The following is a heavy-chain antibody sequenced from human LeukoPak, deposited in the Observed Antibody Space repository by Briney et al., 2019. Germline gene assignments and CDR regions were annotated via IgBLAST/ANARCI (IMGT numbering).Heavy chain of an antibody. V-gene: IGHV3-66*01. CDR1: GFTVSSNY. Sequence: PGGSLRLSCAASGFTVSSNYMSWVRQAPGKGLEWVSVIYSGGSTYYAASVKGRITISRDNSKNTLYLQMNSLRAEDPAVYYCAREGGSGSTTDYWGQGTLVTVSS. CDR2: IYSGGST. J-gene: IGHJ4*02. CDR3: AREGGSGSTTDY. D-gene: IGHD3-10*01.